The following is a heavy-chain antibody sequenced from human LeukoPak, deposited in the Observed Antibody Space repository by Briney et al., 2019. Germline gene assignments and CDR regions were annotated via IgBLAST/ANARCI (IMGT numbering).Heavy chain of an antibody. CDR1: GFTFSIYA. D-gene: IGHD6-13*01. CDR3: AKHIAAAGDPRFYYYYGMDV. Sequence: GGSLRLSCAASGFTFSIYAMSWVRQSPGKGLEWVSAISGSDGETYYADSVKGRFTISRDNSKNTLYLQVNSLRAEDSAVYYCAKHIAAAGDPRFYYYYGMDVWGQGTTVTVSS. CDR2: ISGSDGET. V-gene: IGHV3-23*01. J-gene: IGHJ6*02.